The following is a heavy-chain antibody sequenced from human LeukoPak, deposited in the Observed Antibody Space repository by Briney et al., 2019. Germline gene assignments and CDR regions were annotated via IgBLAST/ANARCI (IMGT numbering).Heavy chain of an antibody. CDR3: ARDRGNNYYDSSGPPEDY. Sequence: GGSLRLSCAVSGFTFSSYSMNWVRQAPGKGLEWVSSISSSSSYIYYADSVKGRFTISRDNAKNSLYLQMNSLRAEDTAVYYCARDRGNNYYDSSGPPEDYWGQGTLVTVSS. J-gene: IGHJ4*02. V-gene: IGHV3-21*01. CDR1: GFTFSSYS. D-gene: IGHD3-22*01. CDR2: ISSSSSYI.